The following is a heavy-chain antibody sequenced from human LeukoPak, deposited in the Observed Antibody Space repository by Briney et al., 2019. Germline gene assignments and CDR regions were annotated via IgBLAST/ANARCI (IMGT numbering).Heavy chain of an antibody. CDR1: GYTFTGYY. Sequence: ASVKASCKASGYTFTGYYLHWVRQAPGQGLEWMGWINPNSGGTKYVQKFQGRVTMTRDTSISTAYMELSRLTSDDTAVYYCARDSGAFDIWGQGTMVTVSS. J-gene: IGHJ3*02. V-gene: IGHV1-2*02. D-gene: IGHD3-10*01. CDR3: ARDSGAFDI. CDR2: INPNSGGT.